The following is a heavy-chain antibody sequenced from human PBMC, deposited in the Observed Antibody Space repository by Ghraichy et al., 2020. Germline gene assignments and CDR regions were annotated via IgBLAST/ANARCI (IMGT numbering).Heavy chain of an antibody. V-gene: IGHV7-4-1*02. CDR3: ARFRAGTAEHDYHGLDV. D-gene: IGHD1-7*01. J-gene: IGHJ6*02. CDR1: GYSFFDYS. Sequence: ASVKVSCKAAGYSFFDYSIHWVRQAPGPGVEGRGWIDTNTGTPTYAQGFTGRFIFSLDTSGKTAYLQNSSLAAEDSGVYYCARFRAGTAEHDYHGLDVWGQGTTVTVSS. CDR2: IDTNTGTP.